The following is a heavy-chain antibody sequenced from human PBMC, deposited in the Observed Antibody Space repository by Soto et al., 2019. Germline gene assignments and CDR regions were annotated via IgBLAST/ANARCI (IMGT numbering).Heavy chain of an antibody. J-gene: IGHJ4*02. Sequence: QVQLVQSGAEVKKHGSSVKVSCKASGGTFSSYTINWVRQAPGHGLEWMGRIIPILGMSTYAQKFQGRVTIIADKSTSTAYMQLSSLTSEDTAIYYCARSYGSGSRPFDYWGQGTLVTVSS. CDR2: IIPILGMS. D-gene: IGHD3-10*01. CDR3: ARSYGSGSRPFDY. CDR1: GGTFSSYT. V-gene: IGHV1-69*02.